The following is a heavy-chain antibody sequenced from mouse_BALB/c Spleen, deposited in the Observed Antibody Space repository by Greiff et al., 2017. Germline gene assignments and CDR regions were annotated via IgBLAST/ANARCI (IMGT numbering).Heavy chain of an antibody. J-gene: IGHJ2*01. D-gene: IGHD2-1*01. V-gene: IGHV2-6-7*01. CDR1: GFSLTGYG. CDR2: IWGDGST. Sequence: VQLQQSGPGLVAPSQSLSITCTVSGFSLTGYGVNWVRQPPGKGLEWLGMIWGDGSTDYNSALKSRLSISKDNSKSQVFLKMNSLQTDDTARYYCAREVYGNYGVNYFDYWGQGTTLTVSS. CDR3: AREVYGNYGVNYFDY.